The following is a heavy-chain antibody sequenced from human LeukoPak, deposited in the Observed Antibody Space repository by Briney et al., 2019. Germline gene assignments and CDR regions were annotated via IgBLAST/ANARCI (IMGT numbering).Heavy chain of an antibody. D-gene: IGHD2-2*02. CDR2: IWYDGSSK. J-gene: IGHJ4*02. CDR1: GFTFSSYA. Sequence: PGRSLRLSCAASGFTFSSYAMHWVRQAPGKGLQWVAVIWYDGSSKYYADYVKGRFTISRDNSKNTLYLQLNSLRADDTAVYYCARDPPTRQYTNRFSLDYWGQGTLVTVSS. CDR3: ARDPPTRQYTNRFSLDY. V-gene: IGHV3-33*01.